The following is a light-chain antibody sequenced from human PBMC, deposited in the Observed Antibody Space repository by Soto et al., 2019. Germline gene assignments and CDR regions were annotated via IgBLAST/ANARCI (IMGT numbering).Light chain of an antibody. Sequence: EIVLTQSPVTLSLSPGERATLSCRASRSFASSYLGWYQQKPGQAPRLLIYAASTRATGIPDRFSGRGSATDFTLTISRLEPEDSAVYYCQHYDSSPPYTFGQGTELEIK. CDR2: AAS. CDR3: QHYDSSPPYT. V-gene: IGKV3-20*01. CDR1: RSFASSY. J-gene: IGKJ2*01.